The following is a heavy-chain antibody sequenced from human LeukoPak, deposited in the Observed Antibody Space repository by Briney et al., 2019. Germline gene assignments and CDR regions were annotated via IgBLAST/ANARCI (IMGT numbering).Heavy chain of an antibody. CDR3: ASSGYSGYGENWFDP. J-gene: IGHJ5*02. Sequence: GRSLRLSCAASGFTFSSYAMHWVRQAPGKGLEWVAVISYDGSNKYYAGSVKGRFTISRDNSKNTLYLQMNSLRAEDTAVYYCASSGYSGYGENWFDPWGQGTLVTVSS. CDR1: GFTFSSYA. V-gene: IGHV3-30-3*01. CDR2: ISYDGSNK. D-gene: IGHD5-12*01.